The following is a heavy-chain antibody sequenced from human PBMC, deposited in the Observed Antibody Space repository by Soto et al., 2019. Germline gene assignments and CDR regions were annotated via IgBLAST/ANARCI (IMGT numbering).Heavy chain of an antibody. J-gene: IGHJ4*02. CDR3: ASGIQLWLRRINTGYSG. D-gene: IGHD5-18*01. CDR1: GGTFSTYA. Sequence: QVQLVQSGAEVKKPESSVKVSCKAPGGTFSTYAISWVRQAPGQGLEWMGGIIPMFGTANYAQRFQDRVTITADESTNTVYMALSTLRSEDPAVYFCASGIQLWLRRINTGYSGWCKGTLVTVSS. V-gene: IGHV1-69*12. CDR2: IIPMFGTA.